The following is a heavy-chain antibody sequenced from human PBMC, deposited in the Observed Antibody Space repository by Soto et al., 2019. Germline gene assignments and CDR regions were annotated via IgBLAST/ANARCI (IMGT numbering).Heavy chain of an antibody. CDR2: IIPIFGTA. D-gene: IGHD6-19*01. CDR1: GGTFSSYA. Sequence: SVKVSCKASGGTFSSYAISWVRQAPGQGLEWMGGIIPIFGTANYAQKFQGRVTITADESTSTAYMELSSLRSEDTAVYYCARTPYSSGWYTEFAEYFQHWGQGTLVTVSS. CDR3: ARTPYSSGWYTEFAEYFQH. J-gene: IGHJ1*01. V-gene: IGHV1-69*13.